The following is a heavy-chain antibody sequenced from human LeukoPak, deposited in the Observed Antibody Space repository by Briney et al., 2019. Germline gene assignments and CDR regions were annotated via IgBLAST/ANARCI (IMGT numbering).Heavy chain of an antibody. CDR1: GFTFSNYG. D-gene: IGHD1-26*01. CDR3: AKYPGGFTGIVNYYHMDV. V-gene: IGHV3-30*18. J-gene: IGHJ6*03. CDR2: ISYDGSNK. Sequence: GGSLRLSCAASGFTFSNYGMLWVRQAPGKGLEWVAVISYDGSNKYYTDSVKGRFTISRDNSKNTLFLQMNSLRAEDTALYYCAKYPGGFTGIVNYYHMDVWGKGTTVTVSS.